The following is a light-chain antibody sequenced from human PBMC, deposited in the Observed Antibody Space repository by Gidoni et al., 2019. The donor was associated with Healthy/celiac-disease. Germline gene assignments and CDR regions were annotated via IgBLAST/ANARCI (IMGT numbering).Light chain of an antibody. J-gene: IGKJ1*01. CDR3: QQYNSYSRT. CDR2: DAS. Sequence: DIQMTQSPSTLSASVGDRVTITCRASQSISSWLDWYQQKPGKAPKLLIYDASSLESGVPSRFSGSGSGTELTLTISSLQPDDFATYYCQQYNSYSRTFGQGTKVEIK. V-gene: IGKV1-5*01. CDR1: QSISSW.